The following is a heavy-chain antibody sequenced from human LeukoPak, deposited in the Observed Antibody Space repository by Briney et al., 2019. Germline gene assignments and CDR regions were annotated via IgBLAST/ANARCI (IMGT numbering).Heavy chain of an antibody. Sequence: PGGSLRLSCAASGFTFSTYNMHWVRQAPGKGLEWVSSISGTSRSTYIYYADSVKGRFTISRDNAENSLYLQMNSLRAEDTAVYYCARPSINDYGDFGYWGQGTLVTASS. CDR3: ARPSINDYGDFGY. D-gene: IGHD4-17*01. V-gene: IGHV3-21*01. CDR1: GFTFSTYN. J-gene: IGHJ4*02. CDR2: ISGTSRSTYI.